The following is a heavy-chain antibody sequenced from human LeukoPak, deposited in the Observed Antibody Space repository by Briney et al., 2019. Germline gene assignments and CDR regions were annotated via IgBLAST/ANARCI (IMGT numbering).Heavy chain of an antibody. V-gene: IGHV5-10-1*01. D-gene: IGHD4-17*01. Sequence: LGESLKISCKGSGYSFTSYWISWVRQMPGKGLEWMGRIKPSDSYTNYSPSFQGHVTISADKSISTAYLQWSSLKALDTAMYYCARRLDYGDYRWFDPWGQGTLVTVSS. CDR1: GYSFTSYW. CDR2: IKPSDSYT. CDR3: ARRLDYGDYRWFDP. J-gene: IGHJ5*02.